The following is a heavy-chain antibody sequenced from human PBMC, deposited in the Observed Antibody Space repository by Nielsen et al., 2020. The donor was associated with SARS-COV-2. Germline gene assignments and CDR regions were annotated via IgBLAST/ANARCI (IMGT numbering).Heavy chain of an antibody. D-gene: IGHD3-10*01. J-gene: IGHJ4*02. Sequence: SETLSLTCTVSGGSISSYYWGWIRQPPGRGLEWIGYIYYTGSTSYNPSLKSRVTISVDASKNQFSLKLTSVTAADTAVYYCARLRTSMVRGIENFDSWGQGAPVTVSS. V-gene: IGHV4-59*01. CDR1: GGSISSYY. CDR2: IYYTGST. CDR3: ARLRTSMVRGIENFDS.